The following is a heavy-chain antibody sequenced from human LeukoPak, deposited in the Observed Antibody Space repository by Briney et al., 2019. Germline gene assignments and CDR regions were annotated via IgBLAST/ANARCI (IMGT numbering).Heavy chain of an antibody. D-gene: IGHD3-16*01. J-gene: IGHJ6*03. Sequence: PSETLSLTCTVSGGSISSYYWSWIRQPPGKGLKWIGYIYYSGSTSYSPSLRSRVTISVDTSKNQFSLKLSSVTAADTAVYYCARETSQKGAHYMDVWGNGTTVTISS. CDR1: GGSISSYY. CDR3: ARETSQKGAHYMDV. CDR2: IYYSGST. V-gene: IGHV4-59*01.